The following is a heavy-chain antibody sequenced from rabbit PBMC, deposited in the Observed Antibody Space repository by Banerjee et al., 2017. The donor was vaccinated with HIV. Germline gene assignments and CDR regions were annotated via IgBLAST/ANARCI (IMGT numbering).Heavy chain of an antibody. V-gene: IGHV1S40*01. J-gene: IGHJ4*01. D-gene: IGHD1-1*01. CDR3: ARGVVVGSNGPRYFNS. CDR2: IYAGSSGNT. Sequence: QSLEESGGGLVQPEGSLALTCKASGFSFSSSDYICWVRQAPGKGLEWIACIYAGSSGNTYYASWAKGRFTISRTSSTTVTLQMTSLTAADTATYFCARGVVVGSNGPRYFNSWGPGTLVTVS. CDR1: GFSFSSSDY.